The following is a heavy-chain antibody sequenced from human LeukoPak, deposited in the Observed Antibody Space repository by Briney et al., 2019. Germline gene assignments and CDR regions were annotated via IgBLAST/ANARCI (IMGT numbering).Heavy chain of an antibody. Sequence: PGGSLRLSCAVSGFTFSSYWMNWVRQAPGKGLEWVAYMKQDGSKKDYLDSLKGRFTITRDNPKNTLYLEMNNLRADDTAVYYCASGLGRAIYYDSGNPDYWGQGTLVTVSS. J-gene: IGHJ4*02. V-gene: IGHV3-7*01. CDR3: ASGLGRAIYYDSGNPDY. D-gene: IGHD3-10*01. CDR1: GFTFSSYW. CDR2: MKQDGSKK.